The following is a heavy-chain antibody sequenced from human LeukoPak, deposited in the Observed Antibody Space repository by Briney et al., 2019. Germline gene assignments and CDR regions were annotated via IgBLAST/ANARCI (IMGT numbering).Heavy chain of an antibody. Sequence: SETLSLTCTGSGGSISSYYWSWIRQPAGKGLEWIGRVYTSASTNYNPSLKSRVTMSVDTSKNQFSLKLSSVTAADTAVYYCARDSFSVAGYYYYYGMDAWGQGTTVTVSS. CDR1: GGSISSYY. D-gene: IGHD6-19*01. V-gene: IGHV4-4*07. CDR2: VYTSAST. CDR3: ARDSFSVAGYYYYYGMDA. J-gene: IGHJ6*02.